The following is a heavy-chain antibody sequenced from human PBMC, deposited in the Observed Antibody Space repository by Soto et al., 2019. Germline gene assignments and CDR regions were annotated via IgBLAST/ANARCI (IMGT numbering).Heavy chain of an antibody. D-gene: IGHD3-10*01. CDR2: ISYDGSNK. V-gene: IGHV3-30*18. J-gene: IGHJ3*02. CDR1: GFTFSSYG. Sequence: QVQLVESGGGVVQPGRSLRLSCAASGFTFSSYGMHWVRQAPGKGLEWVAVISYDGSNKYYADSVKGRFTISRDNSKNSLYLQMNRLKAEDTAVYYCAKAELSYYYGSGIGAFDIWGQGTMVTVSS. CDR3: AKAELSYYYGSGIGAFDI.